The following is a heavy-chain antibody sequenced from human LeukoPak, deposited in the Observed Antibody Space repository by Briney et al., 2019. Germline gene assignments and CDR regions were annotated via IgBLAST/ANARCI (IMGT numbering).Heavy chain of an antibody. V-gene: IGHV3-30*02. Sequence: GGSLRLSSAASGFTFSDYGMHWARQAPGKGLEWVAFIRYDGSDEYYADSVKGRFTISRDNSKNTLYLQMNSLRAEDTAVYYCAKGGQWLAPGLDYWGQGTLVTVSS. CDR1: GFTFSDYG. CDR3: AKGGQWLAPGLDY. J-gene: IGHJ4*02. CDR2: IRYDGSDE. D-gene: IGHD6-19*01.